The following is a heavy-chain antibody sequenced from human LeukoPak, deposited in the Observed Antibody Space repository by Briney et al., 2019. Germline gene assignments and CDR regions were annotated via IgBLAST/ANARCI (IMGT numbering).Heavy chain of an antibody. Sequence: SETLSLTCTVSGGSISSSSYYWGWLRQPPGKGLEWIGSIYYSGSTYYNSSLKSRVTISVDTSKNQFSLKLSSVTAADTAVYYCARAGTSLFYYYDRYYFDYWGQGTLVTVSS. CDR3: ARAGTSLFYYYDRYYFDY. CDR1: GGSISSSSYY. CDR2: IYYSGST. V-gene: IGHV4-39*01. J-gene: IGHJ4*02. D-gene: IGHD3-22*01.